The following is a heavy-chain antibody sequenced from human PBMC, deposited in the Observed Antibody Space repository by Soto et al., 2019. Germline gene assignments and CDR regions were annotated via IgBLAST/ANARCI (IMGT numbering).Heavy chain of an antibody. Sequence: SETLSLTCAVYGGSFIGGYWSWIRQPPGKGLEWIGEINHSGSTNYNPSLKSRVTISVDTSKNQFSLKLSSVTAADTAVYYCARGPRIRRSLGSSSFNYWGQGTLVTVSS. CDR2: INHSGST. CDR1: GGSFIGGY. CDR3: ARGPRIRRSLGSSSFNY. V-gene: IGHV4-34*01. D-gene: IGHD6-13*01. J-gene: IGHJ4*02.